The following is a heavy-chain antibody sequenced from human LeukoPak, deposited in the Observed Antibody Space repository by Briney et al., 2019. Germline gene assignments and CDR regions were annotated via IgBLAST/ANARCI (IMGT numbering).Heavy chain of an antibody. J-gene: IGHJ5*02. CDR3: ARDPRISATGDDNWFDP. CDR2: INPNSGGT. CDR1: GYTFTGYY. D-gene: IGHD6-25*01. Sequence: ASVKVSCKASGYTFTGYYMHWVRQAPGQGLEWMGWINPNSGGTNYAQKFQGRVTMTRDTSISTAYMELSRLRSDDTAVYYCARDPRISATGDDNWFDPWGQGTLATVSS. V-gene: IGHV1-2*02.